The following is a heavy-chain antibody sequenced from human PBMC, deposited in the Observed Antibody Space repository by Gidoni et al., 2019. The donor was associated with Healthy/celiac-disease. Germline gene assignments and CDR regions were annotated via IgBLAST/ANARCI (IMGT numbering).Heavy chain of an antibody. CDR2: ISYDGSNK. Sequence: QVQLVESGGGVVQPGRSLRLSCAASGFTFSSYGMHWVRQAPGKGLEWVAVISYDGSNKYYADSVKGRFTISRDNSKNTLYLQMNSLRAEDTAVYYCAKDDTNYYYYGMDVWGQGTTVTVSS. CDR3: AKDDTNYYYYGMDV. D-gene: IGHD5-18*01. J-gene: IGHJ6*02. V-gene: IGHV3-30*18. CDR1: GFTFSSYG.